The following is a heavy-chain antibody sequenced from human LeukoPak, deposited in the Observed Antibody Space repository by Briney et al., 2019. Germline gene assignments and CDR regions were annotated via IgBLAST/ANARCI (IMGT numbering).Heavy chain of an antibody. J-gene: IGHJ4*02. D-gene: IGHD3-10*01. V-gene: IGHV4-61*02. CDR1: GGSISSGSYY. CDR3: ARAWGVIRSLDY. CDR2: IYTSGST. Sequence: PSQTLSLTCTVSGGSISSGSYYWSWIRQPAGKGLEWIGRIYTSGSTYYKPSLKSRASISPDTSKNDFSLKLSSVTAADTAVYYCARAWGVIRSLDYWGQGTLVTVSS.